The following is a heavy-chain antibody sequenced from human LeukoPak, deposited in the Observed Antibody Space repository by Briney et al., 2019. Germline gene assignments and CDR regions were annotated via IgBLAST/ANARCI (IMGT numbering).Heavy chain of an antibody. CDR1: GGSFSGYY. V-gene: IGHV4-34*01. CDR2: INHSGST. CDR3: AHNTAMGDFDY. Sequence: TPSETLSLTCAVYGGSFSGYYWSWLRQPPGKGLEGIGEINHSGSTNYNPSLKSRVTISVDTSKNQFSLKLSSVTAADTAVYYCAHNTAMGDFDYWGQGTLVTVSS. J-gene: IGHJ4*02. D-gene: IGHD5-18*01.